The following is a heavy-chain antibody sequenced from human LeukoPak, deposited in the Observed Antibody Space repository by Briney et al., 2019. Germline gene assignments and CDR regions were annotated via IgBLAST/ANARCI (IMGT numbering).Heavy chain of an antibody. D-gene: IGHD2-15*01. CDR2: IYPGDSDT. CDR3: ARQYPPSVSYSRAFDI. J-gene: IGHJ3*02. Sequence: GESLKISCKGIGYSFISYWIGWVRQMPGKGLEWMTTIYPGDSDTRYSPPSQGQVTISVDKSISTAYLQWSSLEASDTAMYHCARQYPPSVSYSRAFDIWGQGTMVTVSS. CDR1: GYSFISYW. V-gene: IGHV5-51*01.